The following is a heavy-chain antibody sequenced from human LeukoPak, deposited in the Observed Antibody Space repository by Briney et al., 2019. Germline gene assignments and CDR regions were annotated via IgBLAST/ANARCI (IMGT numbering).Heavy chain of an antibody. CDR1: GGTFSSYT. J-gene: IGHJ4*02. D-gene: IGHD7-27*01. CDR3: ARDFFSPRIAGDRYLDY. Sequence: SVKVSCKASGGTFSSYTISWVRQAPGQGLEWMGGIIPIFGTANYAQKFQGRVTITADESTSTAYMELSSLRSEDTAVYYCARDFFSPRIAGDRYLDYWGQGMLVTVSS. V-gene: IGHV1-69*13. CDR2: IIPIFGTA.